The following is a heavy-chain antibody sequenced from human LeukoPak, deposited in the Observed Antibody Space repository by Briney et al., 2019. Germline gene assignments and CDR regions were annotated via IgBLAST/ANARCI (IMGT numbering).Heavy chain of an antibody. V-gene: IGHV3-7*01. D-gene: IGHD5-18*01. CDR2: IKQDGSEK. Sequence: GGSLRLSCAASGFIYSSYWMTWVRQAPGKGLEWVANIKQDGSEKYDVDSVKGRFTISRDNAQNSLYLQMNSLRAEDTAVYYCAREEDTAIFLDYWGQGTLVTVSS. CDR1: GFIYSSYW. J-gene: IGHJ4*02. CDR3: AREEDTAIFLDY.